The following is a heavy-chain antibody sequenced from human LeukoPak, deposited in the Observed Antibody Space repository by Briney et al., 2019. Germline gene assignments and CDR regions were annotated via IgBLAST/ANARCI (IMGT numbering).Heavy chain of an antibody. V-gene: IGHV4-4*07. CDR1: GGSISSYY. J-gene: IGHJ4*02. CDR2: IYTGGST. CDR3: ARDGQGGTDY. Sequence: PSETLSLTCTVSGGSISSYYWNWIRQPAGEGLEWIGRIYTGGSTNYNPSLKSRVTMSIDTSKNQFSLKLSSVTAADTAVYYCARDGQGGTDYWGQGILVTVSS.